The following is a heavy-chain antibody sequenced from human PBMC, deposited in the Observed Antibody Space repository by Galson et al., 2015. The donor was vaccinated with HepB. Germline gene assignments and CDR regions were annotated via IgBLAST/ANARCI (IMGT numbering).Heavy chain of an antibody. Sequence: SLRLSCAASGFAFSNYAMHWVRQAPGKGLEWVAVIWYDGSDQYYADSVKGRFTISRDNSKNTLYLQMNSLRAEDTAVYYCARDYAYGGNAGLDYRGQGTLVTVSS. D-gene: IGHD4-23*01. J-gene: IGHJ4*02. CDR2: IWYDGSDQ. CDR3: ARDYAYGGNAGLDY. V-gene: IGHV3-33*01. CDR1: GFAFSNYA.